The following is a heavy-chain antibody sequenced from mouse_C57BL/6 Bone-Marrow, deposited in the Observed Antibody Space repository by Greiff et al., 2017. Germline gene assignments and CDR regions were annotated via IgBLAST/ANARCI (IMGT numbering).Heavy chain of an antibody. Sequence: EVKVEESGGGLVQPGGSMKLSCVASGFTFSNSWMNWVRQSPEKGLEWIAQIRLKSDNYATHYAESVKGRFTISRDDSISSVYLQMNNLRAEDTGIYYCTGWYFDVWGTGTTVTVSS. CDR2: IRLKSDNYAT. CDR1: GFTFSNSW. V-gene: IGHV6-3*01. J-gene: IGHJ1*03. CDR3: TGWYFDV.